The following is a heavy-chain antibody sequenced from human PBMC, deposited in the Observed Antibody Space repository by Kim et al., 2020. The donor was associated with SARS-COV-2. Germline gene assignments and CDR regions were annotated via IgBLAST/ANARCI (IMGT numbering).Heavy chain of an antibody. CDR3: ARGPRSRLYSSNWQMRSASSLNWFDP. Sequence: SETLSLTCAVYGGSFSGYYWSWIRQPPGKGLEWIGEINHSGSTNYNPSLKSRVTISVDTSKNQFSLKMKSVTAADTAVYYCARGPRSRLYSSNWQMRSASSLNWFDPWGQGTLVTVSS. CDR1: GGSFSGYY. D-gene: IGHD6-13*01. CDR2: INHSGST. J-gene: IGHJ5*02. V-gene: IGHV4-34*01.